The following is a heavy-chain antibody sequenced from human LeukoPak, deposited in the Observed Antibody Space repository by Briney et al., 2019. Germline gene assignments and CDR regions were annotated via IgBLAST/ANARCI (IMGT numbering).Heavy chain of an antibody. CDR1: GYTFTSYY. CDR3: ARGHTAIVATFAPAGYYYYYMDA. CDR2: INPSGGST. D-gene: IGHD5-12*01. J-gene: IGHJ6*03. Sequence: ASVKVSCKASGYTFTSYYMHWVRQAPGQGLEWMGIINPSGGSTSYAQKFQGRVTMTRDTSTSTVYMELSSLRSEDTAVYYCARGHTAIVATFAPAGYYYYYMDAWGKGTTVTISS. V-gene: IGHV1-46*01.